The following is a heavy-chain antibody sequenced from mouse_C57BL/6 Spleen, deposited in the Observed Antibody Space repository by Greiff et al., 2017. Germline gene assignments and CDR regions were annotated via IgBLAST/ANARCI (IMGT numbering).Heavy chain of an antibody. D-gene: IGHD2-5*01. CDR2: IWTGGGT. V-gene: IGHV2-9-1*01. CDR1: GFSLTSYA. J-gene: IGHJ2*01. CDR3: ARNRGDYSNLFDY. Sequence: VKLMESGPGLVAPSQSLSITCTVSGFSLTSYAISWVRQPPGKGLEWLGVIWTGGGTNYNSALKSRLSISKDNSKSTVFLKMNILQTDDTARYYCARNRGDYSNLFDYWGQGTTLTVSS.